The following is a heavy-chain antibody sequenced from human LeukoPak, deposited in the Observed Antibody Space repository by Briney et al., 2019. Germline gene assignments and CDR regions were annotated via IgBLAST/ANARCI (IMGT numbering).Heavy chain of an antibody. CDR1: GFLLSNYG. CDR3: ARDADTSAFYWYFDL. V-gene: IGHV3-33*01. D-gene: IGHD1-26*01. Sequence: GGSLRLSCTASGFLLSNYGMHWVRQAPGKGLELVALMWADGSKTSYANSVKGRFTISRDISRNTLYLQMNSLRAEDTALYYCARDADTSAFYWYFDLWGRGTLVTVSS. J-gene: IGHJ2*01. CDR2: MWADGSKT.